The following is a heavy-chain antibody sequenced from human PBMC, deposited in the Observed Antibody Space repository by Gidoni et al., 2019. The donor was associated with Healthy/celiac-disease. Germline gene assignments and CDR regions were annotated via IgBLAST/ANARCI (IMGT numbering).Heavy chain of an antibody. V-gene: IGHV3-23*04. CDR2: ISGSGGST. J-gene: IGHJ5*02. D-gene: IGHD4-17*01. CDR1: GFTFSSYA. Sequence: EVQLVESGGGLVQPGGSLRLSCSASGFTFSSYAMSWVRQAPGKGLEWVSAISGSGGSTYYADSVKGRFTISRDNSKITLYLQMNSLRAEDTAVYYCAKGLGRGSTHDYGDNWFDPWGQGTLVTVSS. CDR3: AKGLGRGSTHDYGDNWFDP.